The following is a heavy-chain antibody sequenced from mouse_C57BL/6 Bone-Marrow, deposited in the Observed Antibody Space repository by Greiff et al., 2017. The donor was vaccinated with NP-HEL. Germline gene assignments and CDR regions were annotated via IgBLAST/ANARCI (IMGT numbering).Heavy chain of an antibody. Sequence: QVQLQQSGAELVKPGASVKLSCKASVYTFTSYWMHWVKQRPGQGLEWIGMIHPNSGSTNYNEKFKSKATLTVDKSSSTAYMQLSSLTSEDSAVYYCAREWLGAWFAYWGQGTLVTVSA. CDR2: IHPNSGST. CDR1: VYTFTSYW. J-gene: IGHJ3*01. D-gene: IGHD2-2*01. V-gene: IGHV1-64*01. CDR3: AREWLGAWFAY.